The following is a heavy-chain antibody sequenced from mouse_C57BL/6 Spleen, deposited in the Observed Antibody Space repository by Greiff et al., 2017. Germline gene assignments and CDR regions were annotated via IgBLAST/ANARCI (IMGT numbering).Heavy chain of an antibody. CDR2: INPSNGGT. J-gene: IGHJ2*01. Sequence: QVHVKQPGTELVKPGASVKLSCKASGYTFTSYWMHWVKQRPGQGLEWIGNINPSNGGTNYNEKFKSKATLTVDKSSSTAYMQLSSLTSEDSAVYYCARERDGYPWYFDYWGQGTTLTVSS. CDR3: ARERDGYPWYFDY. CDR1: GYTFTSYW. D-gene: IGHD2-3*01. V-gene: IGHV1-53*01.